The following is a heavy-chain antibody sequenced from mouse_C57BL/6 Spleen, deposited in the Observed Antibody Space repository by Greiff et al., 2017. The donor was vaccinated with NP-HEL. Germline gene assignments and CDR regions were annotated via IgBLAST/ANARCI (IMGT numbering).Heavy chain of an antibody. CDR1: GYTFTDYY. CDR2: IYPGSGNT. Sequence: QVQLQQSGAELVRPGASVKLSCKASGYTFTDYYINWVKQRPGQGLEWIARIYPGSGNTYYNEKFKGKATLTAEKSSSTAYMQLSSLTSEDSAVYFCARDYDYDEVWFAYWGQGTLVTVSA. V-gene: IGHV1-76*01. J-gene: IGHJ3*01. D-gene: IGHD2-4*01. CDR3: ARDYDYDEVWFAY.